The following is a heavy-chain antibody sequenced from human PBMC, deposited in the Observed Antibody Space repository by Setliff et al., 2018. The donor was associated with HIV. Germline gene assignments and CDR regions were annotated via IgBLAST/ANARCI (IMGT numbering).Heavy chain of an antibody. Sequence: SETLSLTCAVYGGSFTAYHWSWIRQPPGRGLEWISEINHSGGTNHNPSLKSRITISVDTSKKQVSLKLTSVTAADTAIYYCARAGNFGDWDGFDVWGQGTMVTVSS. D-gene: IGHD3-10*01. CDR2: INHSGGT. J-gene: IGHJ3*01. CDR1: GGSFTAYH. CDR3: ARAGNFGDWDGFDV. V-gene: IGHV4-34*01.